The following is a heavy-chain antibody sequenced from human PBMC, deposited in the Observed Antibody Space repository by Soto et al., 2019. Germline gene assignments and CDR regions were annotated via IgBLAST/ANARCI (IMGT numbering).Heavy chain of an antibody. Sequence: ASVKISCKASGYTFTSYGISWVRQAPGQGLEWMGWISAYNGNTNYAQKLQGRVTMTTDTSTSTAYMELRSLRSDDTAVYYCARDLRGQWLVTFEYWGQGTLVTVSS. CDR3: ARDLRGQWLVTFEY. D-gene: IGHD6-19*01. J-gene: IGHJ4*02. CDR2: ISAYNGNT. CDR1: GYTFTSYG. V-gene: IGHV1-18*01.